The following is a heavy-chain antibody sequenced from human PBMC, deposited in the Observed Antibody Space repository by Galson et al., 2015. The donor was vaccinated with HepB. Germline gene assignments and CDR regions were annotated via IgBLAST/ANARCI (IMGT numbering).Heavy chain of an antibody. D-gene: IGHD3-10*01. Sequence: SVKVSCKVSGYTLTELSMHWVRQAPGKGLEWMGGFDPEDGETIYAQKFQGRVTMTEDTSTDTAYMELSSLRSEDTAVYYCATEVTMVRGASPRLDYWGQGTLVTVSS. CDR3: ATEVTMVRGASPRLDY. V-gene: IGHV1-24*01. J-gene: IGHJ4*02. CDR1: GYTLTELS. CDR2: FDPEDGET.